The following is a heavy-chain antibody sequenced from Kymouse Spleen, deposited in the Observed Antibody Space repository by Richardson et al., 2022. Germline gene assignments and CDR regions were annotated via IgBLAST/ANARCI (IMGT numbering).Heavy chain of an antibody. CDR1: GFTFDDYA. D-gene: IGHD3-10*01. V-gene: IGHV3-9*01. Sequence: EVQLVESGGGLVQPGRSLRLSCAASGFTFDDYAMHWVRQAPGKGLEWVSGISWNSGSIGYADSVKGRFTISRDNAKNSLYLQMNSLRAEDTALYYCAKASMVRGVPHYYYYGMDVWGQGTTVTVSS. CDR3: AKASMVRGVPHYYYYGMDV. CDR2: ISWNSGSI. J-gene: IGHJ6*02.